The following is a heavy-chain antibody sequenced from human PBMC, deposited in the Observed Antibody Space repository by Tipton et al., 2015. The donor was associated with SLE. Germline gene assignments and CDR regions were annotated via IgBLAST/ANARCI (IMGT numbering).Heavy chain of an antibody. CDR1: GFTFGDYA. V-gene: IGHV3-49*03. D-gene: IGHD3-22*01. CDR3: TRDQTTMIVVVTDY. Sequence: SLRLSCTASGFTFGDYAVSWFRQAPGKGLEWVGFIRSKAYGGTTEYAASVKGRFTISRDDSKSIAYLQMNSLKTEDTAVYYCTRDQTTMIVVVTDYWGQGTLVTVSS. J-gene: IGHJ4*02. CDR2: IRSKAYGGTT.